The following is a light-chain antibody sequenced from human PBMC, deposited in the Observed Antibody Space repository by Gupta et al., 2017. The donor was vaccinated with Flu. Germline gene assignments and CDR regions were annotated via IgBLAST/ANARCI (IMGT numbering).Light chain of an antibody. Sequence: DIEMTQSPSSVSASVGDRVTITCLSSQGISNWLAWYQQKPGEAPELLIYGASSLQRGVPSRFSGSGSGTDFTLTISSLQPEDVATYYCQQANSFPHTFGHGTKLEIK. CDR3: QQANSFPHT. CDR1: QGISNW. CDR2: GAS. V-gene: IGKV1-12*01. J-gene: IGKJ2*01.